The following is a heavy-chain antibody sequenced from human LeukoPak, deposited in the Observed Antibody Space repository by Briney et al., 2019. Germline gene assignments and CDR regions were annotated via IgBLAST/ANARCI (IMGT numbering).Heavy chain of an antibody. CDR3: ARLGVRGGPGYMDV. CDR1: GGSISSSSYY. D-gene: IGHD3-10*01. V-gene: IGHV4-39*01. Sequence: SETLSLTCTVSGGSISSSSYYWGWIRQPPGKGLEWIGSIYYSGSTYYNPSLKSRDTISVDTSKNQFSLKLSSVTAADTAVYYCARLGVRGGPGYMDVWGKGTTVTVSS. J-gene: IGHJ6*03. CDR2: IYYSGST.